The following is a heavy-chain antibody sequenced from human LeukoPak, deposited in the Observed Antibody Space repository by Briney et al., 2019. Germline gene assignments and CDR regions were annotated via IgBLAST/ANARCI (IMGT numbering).Heavy chain of an antibody. D-gene: IGHD3-10*01. CDR3: AKDGGSGSYSQYYFDY. CDR1: GFTFSSSD. J-gene: IGHJ4*02. CDR2: ISYDGYNK. Sequence: GRSLRLSCAASGFTFSSSDIHWVRQAPGKGLEWVAIISYDGYNKFYADSVKGRFTISRDNSKSTLYLQVNSLRAEDTAEYYCAKDGGSGSYSQYYFDYWGQGTLVTVSS. V-gene: IGHV3-30*18.